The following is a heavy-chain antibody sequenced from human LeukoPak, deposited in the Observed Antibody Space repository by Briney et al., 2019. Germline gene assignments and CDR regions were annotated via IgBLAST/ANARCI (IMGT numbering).Heavy chain of an antibody. D-gene: IGHD1-1*01. CDR1: GFTFSSYA. V-gene: IGHV3-23*01. Sequence: GGSLRLSCAASGFTFSSYAMSWVRQAPGKGLEWVSAISGSGGSTYYADSVKGRFTISRDNAKNSLYLQMNSLRVEDTAVYYCARSPPLWNGDAFDIWGQGTMVTVSS. J-gene: IGHJ3*02. CDR3: ARSPPLWNGDAFDI. CDR2: ISGSGGST.